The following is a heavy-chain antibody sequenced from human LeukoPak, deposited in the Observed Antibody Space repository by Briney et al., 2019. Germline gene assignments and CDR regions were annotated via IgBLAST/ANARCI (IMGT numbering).Heavy chain of an antibody. CDR1: GYTFTSYG. Sequence: ASVKVSCKASGYTFTSYGINWVRQATGQGLEWMGWMNPNSGNTGYAQKFQGRVTITRNTSISTAYMELSSLKSEDTAVYYCARSYSSSSWYYYYYMDVWGKGTTVTVSS. D-gene: IGHD6-6*01. CDR3: ARSYSSSSWYYYYYMDV. J-gene: IGHJ6*03. CDR2: MNPNSGNT. V-gene: IGHV1-8*03.